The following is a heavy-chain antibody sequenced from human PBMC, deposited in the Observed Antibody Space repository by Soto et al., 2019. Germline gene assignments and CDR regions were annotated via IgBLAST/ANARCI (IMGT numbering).Heavy chain of an antibody. Sequence: GGSLRLSCAASGFTFSSYGMHWVRQAPGKGLEWVAVIWYDGSNKYYADSVKGRFTISRDNSKNTLYLQMNSLRAEDTAVYYCARERFLEWKLFDYWGQGTLVTVSS. D-gene: IGHD3-3*01. V-gene: IGHV3-33*01. J-gene: IGHJ4*02. CDR2: IWYDGSNK. CDR3: ARERFLEWKLFDY. CDR1: GFTFSSYG.